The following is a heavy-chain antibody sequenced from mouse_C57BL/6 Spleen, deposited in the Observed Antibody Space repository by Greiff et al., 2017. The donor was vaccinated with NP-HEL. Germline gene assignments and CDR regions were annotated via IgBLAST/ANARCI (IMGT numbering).Heavy chain of an antibody. V-gene: IGHV5-17*01. J-gene: IGHJ3*01. CDR1: GFTFSDYG. CDR3: AIYDYGPNAY. CDR2: ISSGSSTI. Sequence: EVKLEESGGGLVKPGGSLKLSCAASGFTFSDYGMHWVRQAPEKGLEWVAYISSGSSTIYYADTVKGRFTISRDNAKNTLFLQMTSLRSEDTAMYYCAIYDYGPNAYWGQGTLVTVSA. D-gene: IGHD2-4*01.